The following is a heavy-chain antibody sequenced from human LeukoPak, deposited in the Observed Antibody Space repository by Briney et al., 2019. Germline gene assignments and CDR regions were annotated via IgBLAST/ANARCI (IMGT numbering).Heavy chain of an antibody. CDR1: GFTFSDYA. D-gene: IGHD2-2*01. J-gene: IGHJ4*02. V-gene: IGHV3-23*01. Sequence: GGSLRLSCAASGFTFSDYAMSWVRQAPGKELKWVSAISGSGGSTYYADSVKGRFTISRDNSKNTLYLQMNSLRAEDTAVYYCATVFSSSNEFFDYWGQGALVTVSS. CDR2: ISGSGGST. CDR3: ATVFSSSNEFFDY.